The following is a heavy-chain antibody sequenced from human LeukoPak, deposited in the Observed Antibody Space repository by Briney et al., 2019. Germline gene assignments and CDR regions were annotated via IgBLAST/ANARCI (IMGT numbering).Heavy chain of an antibody. J-gene: IGHJ4*02. CDR2: ISGSGGST. CDR1: GFTFSSYA. V-gene: IGHV3-23*01. CDR3: ARAYGGKSRYFDY. D-gene: IGHD4-23*01. Sequence: PGGSLRLSCAASGFTFSSYAMSWVRQAPGKGLEWVSAISGSGGSTYYADSVKGRFTISRDNAKNSLYLQMNSLRAEDTAVYYCARAYGGKSRYFDYWGQGTLVTVSS.